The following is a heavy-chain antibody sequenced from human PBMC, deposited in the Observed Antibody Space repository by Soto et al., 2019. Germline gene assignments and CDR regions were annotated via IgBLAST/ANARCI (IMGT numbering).Heavy chain of an antibody. CDR2: IDPSDSYT. CDR1: GYSFTSYW. Sequence: GESLKISFKGSGYSFTSYWISWVRQMPGKGLEWMGRIDPSDSYTNYSPSFQGHVTISAHKSISTAYLQWNRQKAWDTAMYYAVNQLASGLLYYYGMDVWGQGTTVTVSS. V-gene: IGHV5-10-1*01. D-gene: IGHD2-2*01. CDR3: VNQLASGLLYYYGMDV. J-gene: IGHJ6*02.